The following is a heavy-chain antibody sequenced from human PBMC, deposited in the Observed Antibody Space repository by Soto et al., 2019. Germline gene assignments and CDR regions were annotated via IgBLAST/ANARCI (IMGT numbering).Heavy chain of an antibody. CDR3: VKPHTPRLYYYDSSAYSNTDFDY. V-gene: IGHV3-64D*08. Sequence: GGSLRLSCSASGFTFSSYAMHWVRQAPGKGLEYVSAISSNGETTYYADSVKGRFTISRDNSKNTLYLQMSSLRAEDTAVYYCVKPHTPRLYYYDSSAYSNTDFDYWGQGSLVTVSS. J-gene: IGHJ4*02. CDR2: ISSNGETT. CDR1: GFTFSSYA. D-gene: IGHD3-22*01.